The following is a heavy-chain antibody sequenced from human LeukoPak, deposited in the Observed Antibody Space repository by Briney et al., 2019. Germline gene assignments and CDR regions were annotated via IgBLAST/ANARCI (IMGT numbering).Heavy chain of an antibody. CDR1: GASITGHY. V-gene: IGHV4-59*08. J-gene: IGHJ4*02. D-gene: IGHD3-16*01. CDR2: IYYSGTT. CDR3: ARHLGGGTYFDY. Sequence: SETLSLTCTVSGASITGHYWSWIRQPPGKGLEWIGFIYYSGTTNYSPSLKSRVTISVDTSKNQFSLTLSSVTAADTAVYYCARHLGGGTYFDYWGQGTLVTVSS.